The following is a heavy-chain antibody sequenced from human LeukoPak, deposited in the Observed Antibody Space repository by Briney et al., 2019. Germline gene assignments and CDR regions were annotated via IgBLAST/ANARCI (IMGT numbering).Heavy chain of an antibody. CDR2: IYSSGTT. J-gene: IGHJ4*02. Sequence: SETLSLTCTVSGCSINGYYWNWIRQPPGKALEWIGFIYSSGTTNYNPSLKSRVTISLDTSNKQFSLRLTSVTAADTAVYFCARVASQSISSRCFDHWGQGTLVTVSS. CDR3: ARVASQSISSRCFDH. CDR1: GCSINGYY. D-gene: IGHD6-6*01. V-gene: IGHV4-4*08.